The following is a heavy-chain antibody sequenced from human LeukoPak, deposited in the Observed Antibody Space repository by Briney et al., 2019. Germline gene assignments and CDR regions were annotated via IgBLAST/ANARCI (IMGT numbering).Heavy chain of an antibody. V-gene: IGHV4-59*01. CDR2: IYYSGST. D-gene: IGHD2-2*02. CDR3: ARGIRYCSSTSCYRRFNWFDP. J-gene: IGHJ5*02. Sequence: SKTLSLTCTVSGGSISSYYWSWIRQPPGKGLEWIGYIYYSGSTNYNPSLKSRVTISVDTSKNQFSLKLSSVTAADTAVYYCARGIRYCSSTSCYRRFNWFDPWGQGTLVTVSS. CDR1: GGSISSYY.